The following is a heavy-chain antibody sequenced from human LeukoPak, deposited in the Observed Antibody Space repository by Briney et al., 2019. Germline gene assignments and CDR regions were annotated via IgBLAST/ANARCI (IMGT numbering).Heavy chain of an antibody. Sequence: GSSVKVSCKASGGTFSSYAISWVRQAPGQGLEWMGRIIPILGIANYAQKFQGRVKSTSTAYMELSSLRSEDTAVYYCARSRGSSGDYYYYYYMDVWGKGTTVTVSS. J-gene: IGHJ6*03. D-gene: IGHD6-6*01. CDR1: GGTFSSYA. CDR2: IIPILGIA. V-gene: IGHV1-69*04. CDR3: ARSRGSSGDYYYYYYMDV.